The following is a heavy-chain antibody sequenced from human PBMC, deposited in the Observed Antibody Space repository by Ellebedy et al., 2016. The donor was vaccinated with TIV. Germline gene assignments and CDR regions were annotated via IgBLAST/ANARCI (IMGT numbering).Heavy chain of an antibody. CDR3: ARANFGTDTPGGFDY. CDR1: GYTFTSYY. CDR2: INPSGGST. D-gene: IGHD3-3*01. J-gene: IGHJ4*02. V-gene: IGHV1-46*01. Sequence: AASVKVSCKASGYTFTSYYIHWVRQAPGQGLEWMGRINPSGGSTIYAQRFPGRLTTTRDTSTSTVYLELSSLRSDDTAVYYCARANFGTDTPGGFDYWGRGTLVTVSS.